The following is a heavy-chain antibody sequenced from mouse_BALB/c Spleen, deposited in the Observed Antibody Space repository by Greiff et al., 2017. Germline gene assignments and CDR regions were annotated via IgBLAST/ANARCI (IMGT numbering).Heavy chain of an antibody. CDR1: GYAFSSYW. CDR2: IYPGDGDT. CDR3: ARRAYFDY. V-gene: IGHV1-80*01. J-gene: IGHJ2*01. Sequence: QVQLKQSGAELVRPGSSVKISCKASGYAFSSYWMNWVKQRPGQGLEWIGQIYPGDGDTNYNGKFKGKATLTADKSSSTAYMQLSSLTSEDSAVYFCARRAYFDYWGQGTTLTVSS. D-gene: IGHD3-3*01.